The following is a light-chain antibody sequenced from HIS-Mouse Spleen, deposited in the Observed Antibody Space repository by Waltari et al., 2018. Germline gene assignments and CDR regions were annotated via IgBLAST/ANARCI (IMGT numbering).Light chain of an antibody. CDR2: EDS. CDR1: ALPNKS. J-gene: IGLJ2*01. CDR3: YSTDSSGNHRV. V-gene: IGLV3-10*01. Sequence: SYELTQPPSVSVSPGQTARITCSGDALPNKSAYWYQQKSGQSPVLVIHEDSKRPSGIPERFSGSSSGTMATLTISGAQVEDEADYYCYSTDSSGNHRVFGGGTKLTVL.